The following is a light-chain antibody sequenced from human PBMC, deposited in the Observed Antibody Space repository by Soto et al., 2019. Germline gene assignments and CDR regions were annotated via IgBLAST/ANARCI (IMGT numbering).Light chain of an antibody. V-gene: IGLV2-8*01. CDR1: SSDVGGYNY. CDR2: EVT. CDR3: SSYAGSKGL. J-gene: IGLJ2*01. Sequence: QSALTQPPSASGSPGQSVTISCTGTSSDVGGYNYVSWYQQHPGKAPKLMIYEVTKRPSGVPDRFSGSKSGNTASLTVSGLQAEDEADYFCSSYAGSKGLFGGGTKPPS.